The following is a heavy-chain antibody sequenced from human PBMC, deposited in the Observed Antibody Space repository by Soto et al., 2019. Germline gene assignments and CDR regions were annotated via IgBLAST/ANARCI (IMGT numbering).Heavy chain of an antibody. V-gene: IGHV1-18*01. CDR1: GYTFTSYG. J-gene: IGHJ4*02. CDR2: ISAYNGNT. D-gene: IGHD3-3*01. Sequence: ASVKVSCRASGYTFTSYGISWVRQAPGQGLEWMGWISAYNGNTNYAQKLQGRVTMTTDTSTSTAYMELRSLRSDDTAVYYCARDRNIEIFGVVMDFDYWGQGTLVTVSS. CDR3: ARDRNIEIFGVVMDFDY.